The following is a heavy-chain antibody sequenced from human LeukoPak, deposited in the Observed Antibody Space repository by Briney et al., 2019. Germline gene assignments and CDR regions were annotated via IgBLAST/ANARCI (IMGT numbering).Heavy chain of an antibody. CDR1: GFTFADYY. CDR2: IGPHSTFT. V-gene: IGHV1-2*02. CDR3: VREGEGPLSKDFDY. Sequence: ASMKVSSKSSGFTFADYYIHWVRQGPGQGLEWLGYIGPHSTFTSSPQEFQGRVTMTRDASMSTAYMELTRLTSDDTAVYYCVREGEGPLSKDFDYWGQGTLVTVSS. J-gene: IGHJ4*02. D-gene: IGHD2/OR15-2a*01.